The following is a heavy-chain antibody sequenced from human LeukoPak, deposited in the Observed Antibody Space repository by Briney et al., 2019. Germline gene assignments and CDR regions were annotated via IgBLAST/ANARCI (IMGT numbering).Heavy chain of an antibody. J-gene: IGHJ6*03. CDR3: ASIGGLAARSYYYYMDV. V-gene: IGHV1-69*01. CDR2: IIPIFGTA. Sequence: SVKVSCKAFGGTFSSYAISWVRQAPGQGLEWMGGIIPIFGTANYAQKFQGRVTITADESTSTAYMELSSLRSEDTAVYYCASIGGLAARSYYYYMDVWGKGTTVTVSS. CDR1: GGTFSSYA. D-gene: IGHD6-6*01.